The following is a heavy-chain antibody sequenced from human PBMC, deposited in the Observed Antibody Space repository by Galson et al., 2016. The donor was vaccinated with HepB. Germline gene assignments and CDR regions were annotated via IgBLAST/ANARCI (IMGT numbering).Heavy chain of an antibody. D-gene: IGHD4/OR15-4a*01. Sequence: SLRLSCAASEFTFSSYAMHWVRQAPGKGLEYVSSISSDGGGTYYAASVKGRFTISRDNSKNTLFLQMRSLRAEDTAGYYCVKREAGYDYGDWGQGTLVTVSS. J-gene: IGHJ1*01. CDR3: VKREAGYDYGD. CDR1: EFTFSSYA. CDR2: ISSDGGGT. V-gene: IGHV3-64D*06.